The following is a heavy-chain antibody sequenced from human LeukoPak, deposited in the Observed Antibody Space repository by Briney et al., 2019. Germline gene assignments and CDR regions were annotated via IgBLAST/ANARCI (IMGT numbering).Heavy chain of an antibody. Sequence: PSETLSHTCTVSGGSISSYYWSWIRQPPGKGLEWIGYIYYSGSTNYNPSLKSRVTISVDTSKNQFSLKLSSVTAADTAVYYCAISGPRGWFDPWGQGTLVTVSS. CDR2: IYYSGST. CDR1: GGSISSYY. J-gene: IGHJ5*02. CDR3: AISGPRGWFDP. V-gene: IGHV4-59*08. D-gene: IGHD1-14*01.